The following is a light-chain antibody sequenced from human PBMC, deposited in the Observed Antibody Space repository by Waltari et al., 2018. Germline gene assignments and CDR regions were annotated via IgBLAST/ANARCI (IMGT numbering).Light chain of an antibody. J-gene: IGLJ2*01. CDR1: AMPQQY. CDR2: KDT. Sequence: SYELTQPPSVSVSPGQTAKIPCSGYAMPQQYTYWYQQKPGTAPLLVMYKDTERPSGIPERFSGSSSGTTVTLTISGVQAEDEADYYCLSAYSGGSQGVFGGGTKLTVL. CDR3: LSAYSGGSQGV. V-gene: IGLV3-25*03.